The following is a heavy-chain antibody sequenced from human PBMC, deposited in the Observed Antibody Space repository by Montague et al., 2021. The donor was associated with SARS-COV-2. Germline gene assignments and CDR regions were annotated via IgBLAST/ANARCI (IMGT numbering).Heavy chain of an antibody. J-gene: IGHJ4*02. CDR2: ISYIGST. D-gene: IGHD3-22*01. CDR3: VRHSGYYDRSGYYDY. CDR1: GDSVSRSY. Sequence: SETLSLTRTLSGDSVSRSYWSWIRQTPGKGLEWLAYISYIGSTNXNPSLKSRVTISVDAPKNQFSLKLSAVTAADTGVYYCVRHSGYYDRSGYYDYWGRGTLVTVSS. V-gene: IGHV4-59*08.